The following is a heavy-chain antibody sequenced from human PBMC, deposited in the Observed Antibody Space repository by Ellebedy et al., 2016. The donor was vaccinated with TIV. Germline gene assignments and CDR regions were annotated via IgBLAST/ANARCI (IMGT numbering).Heavy chain of an antibody. D-gene: IGHD3-3*01. J-gene: IGHJ1*01. CDR1: GFTFSSYA. V-gene: IGHV3-23*01. CDR2: ISGGGGST. Sequence: GESLKISCAASGFTFSSYAMTWVRQAPGKGLEWVSSISGGGGSTYYADSVKGRFTISTDNSKNTLFLQMNSLRDEDTAVYYCSKPYDIWISPFHHWGQGTLVTVSS. CDR3: SKPYDIWISPFHH.